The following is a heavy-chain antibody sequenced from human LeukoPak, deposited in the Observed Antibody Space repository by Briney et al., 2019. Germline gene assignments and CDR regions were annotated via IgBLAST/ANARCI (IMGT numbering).Heavy chain of an antibody. CDR1: GFTFSSYA. CDR3: ARWKYSNYIYYFDY. J-gene: IGHJ4*02. D-gene: IGHD4-11*01. V-gene: IGHV3-23*01. Sequence: PGGSLRLSCAASGFTFSSYAMSWVRQAPGKGLEWVSGISGSGGSTYYADSVKGRFTISRDNSKNTLYLQMNSLRAEDTAVYYCARWKYSNYIYYFDYWGQGTLDTVSS. CDR2: ISGSGGST.